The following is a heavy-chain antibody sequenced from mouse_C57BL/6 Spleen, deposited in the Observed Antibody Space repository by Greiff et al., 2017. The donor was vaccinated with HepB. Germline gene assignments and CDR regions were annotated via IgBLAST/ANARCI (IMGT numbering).Heavy chain of an antibody. Sequence: EVKLVESGGGLVQPKGSLKLSCAASGFSFNTYAMNWVRQAPGTGLEWVARIRSKSNNYATYYADSVKDRFTISRDDSESMLYLQMNNLKTEDTAMYYCVRHAVITTVVAPYFDVWGTGTTVTVSS. D-gene: IGHD1-1*01. CDR1: GFSFNTYA. CDR2: IRSKSNNYAT. CDR3: VRHAVITTVVAPYFDV. J-gene: IGHJ1*03. V-gene: IGHV10-1*01.